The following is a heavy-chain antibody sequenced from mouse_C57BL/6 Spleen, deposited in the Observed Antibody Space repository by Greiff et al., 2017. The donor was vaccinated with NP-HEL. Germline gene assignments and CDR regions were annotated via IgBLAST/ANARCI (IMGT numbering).Heavy chain of an antibody. CDR2: IYPGSGST. CDR1: GYTFTSYW. J-gene: IGHJ1*03. D-gene: IGHD1-1*01. Sequence: QVQLQQPGAELVKPGASVKMSCKASGYTFTSYWITWVKQRPGQGLEWIGDIYPGSGSTNYTEKFKSKATLTVDTSSSTAYMQLSSLTSEDSAVYYCARSGGSSYVNWYFDVWGTGTTVTVSS. CDR3: ARSGGSSYVNWYFDV. V-gene: IGHV1-55*01.